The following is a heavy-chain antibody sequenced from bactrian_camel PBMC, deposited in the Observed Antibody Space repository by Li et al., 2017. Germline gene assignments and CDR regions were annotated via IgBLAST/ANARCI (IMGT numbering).Heavy chain of an antibody. CDR1: KLYYV. CDR2: IDSDETE. V-gene: IGHV3S67*01. D-gene: IGHD5*01. Sequence: VQLVESGGGLVQPGGSLKLSCVASKLYYVMAWFRQAPGKEREGVAAIDSDETESYADSVKGRFTISKDNAENTLYLRMDSLKSEDTAMYYCAAGTLWGDCGLDFTWSTHWGQGTQVTVS. J-gene: IGHJ4*01. CDR3: AAGTLWGDCGLDFTWSTH.